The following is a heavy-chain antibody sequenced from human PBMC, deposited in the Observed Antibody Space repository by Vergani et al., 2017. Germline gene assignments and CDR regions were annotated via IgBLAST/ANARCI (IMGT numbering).Heavy chain of an antibody. CDR2: ISWNSGSI. V-gene: IGHV3-9*01. Sequence: EVQLVESGGGLVQPGRYLRLSCAASGFTFDDYAMHWVRQAPGKGLEWVSGISWNSGSIGYADSVKGRFTISRENAKNYLYLQMNSLRAEDTDLYYCAGVTTYYYYGMDVWGQGTTVTVSS. CDR3: AGVTTYYYYGMDV. D-gene: IGHD4-17*01. J-gene: IGHJ6*02. CDR1: GFTFDDYA.